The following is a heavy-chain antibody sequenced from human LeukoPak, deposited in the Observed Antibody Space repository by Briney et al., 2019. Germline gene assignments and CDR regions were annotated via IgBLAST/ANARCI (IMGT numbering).Heavy chain of an antibody. CDR2: IKQDGSEK. J-gene: IGHJ4*02. D-gene: IGHD6-19*01. CDR3: ARVTGGWYPKNFDY. V-gene: IGHV3-7*01. CDR1: GVTFSSYW. Sequence: PRGSLRLSCAASGVTFSSYWMSWVRQAPGKGLGWVANIKQDGSEKYYVDSVKGRFTISRDNAKNSLYLQMNSLRAEDTAVYYCARVTGGWYPKNFDYWGQGTLVTVSS.